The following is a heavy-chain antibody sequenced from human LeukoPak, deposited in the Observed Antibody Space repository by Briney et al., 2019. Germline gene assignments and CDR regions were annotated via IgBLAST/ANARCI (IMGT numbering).Heavy chain of an antibody. CDR2: ISSSSSYI. Sequence: KPGGSLRLSCAASGFTFSSYSMNWVRQAPGKGLEWVSSISSSSSYIYYADSVKGRFTISRDNAKNSLYLQMNSLRAEDTAVYYCARAVRVQQLVYYYYYMDVWGKGTTVTVSS. CDR1: GFTFSSYS. V-gene: IGHV3-21*01. J-gene: IGHJ6*03. D-gene: IGHD6-6*01. CDR3: ARAVRVQQLVYYYYYMDV.